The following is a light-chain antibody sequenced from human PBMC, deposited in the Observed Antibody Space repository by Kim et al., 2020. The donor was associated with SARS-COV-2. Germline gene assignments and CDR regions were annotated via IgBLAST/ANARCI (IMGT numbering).Light chain of an antibody. CDR1: SSKVGTSC. V-gene: IGLV1-47*01. Sequence: GQRSTSSWSGGSSKVGTSCLHWYQLLPGTAPKLLIDKDRQRPSGVPGRFSGSKSGASASRAICGLQSEDEAEYYGATWDDSRSGPVFGGGTQLTVL. CDR2: KDR. CDR3: ATWDDSRSGPV. J-gene: IGLJ3*02.